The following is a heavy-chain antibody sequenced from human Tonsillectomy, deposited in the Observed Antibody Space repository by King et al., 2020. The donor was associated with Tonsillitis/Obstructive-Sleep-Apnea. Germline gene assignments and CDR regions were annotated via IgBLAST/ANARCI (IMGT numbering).Heavy chain of an antibody. J-gene: IGHJ5*02. V-gene: IGHV4-34*01. CDR3: ARATVDCTSGNCWEEPSFKPPPNGFDP. CDR1: GGSFSGYY. Sequence: VQLQQWGAGLLKPSETLSLTCAVYGGSFSGYYWTWIRQPPGKGLEWIGESNHSGSTNYSPSLKSRVTISVDTSKNQFSLRLSSVTAADTAGYYCARATVDCTSGNCWEEPSFKPPPNGFDPWGQGTLVTVSS. CDR2: SNHSGST. D-gene: IGHD2-8*01.